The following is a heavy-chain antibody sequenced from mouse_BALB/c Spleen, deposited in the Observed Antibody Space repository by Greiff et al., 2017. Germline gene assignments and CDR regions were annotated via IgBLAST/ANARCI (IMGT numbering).Heavy chain of an antibody. D-gene: IGHD2-10*01. CDR2: IDPANGNT. CDR3: ARRASYYGSHYYAMDY. CDR1: GFNIKDTY. Sequence: VHVKQSGAELVKPGASVKLSCTASGFNIKDTYMHWVKQRPEQGLEWIGRIDPANGNTKYDPKFQGKATITADTSSNTAYLQLSSLTSEDTAVYYCARRASYYGSHYYAMDYWGQGTSVTVSS. J-gene: IGHJ4*01. V-gene: IGHV14-3*02.